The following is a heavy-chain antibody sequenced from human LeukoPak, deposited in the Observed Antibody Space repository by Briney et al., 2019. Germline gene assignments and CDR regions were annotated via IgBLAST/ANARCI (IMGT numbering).Heavy chain of an antibody. CDR2: IKSDGTYI. D-gene: IGHD3-10*02. J-gene: IGHJ6*04. CDR1: GFNFRSYW. V-gene: IGHV3-74*01. CDR3: AELGITMIGGV. Sequence: PGGSLRLSCAASGFNFRSYWMHWVRQAPGKGLVWVSRIKSDGTYIDYADSVKGRFTISRDNAKNTLDLQLNSLRAEDTAVYYCAELGITMIGGVWGKGTTVTISS.